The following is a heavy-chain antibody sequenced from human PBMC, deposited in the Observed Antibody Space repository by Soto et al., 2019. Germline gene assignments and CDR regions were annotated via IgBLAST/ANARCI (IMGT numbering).Heavy chain of an antibody. V-gene: IGHV1-69*12. Sequence: QVQLVQSGAEVKKPGSSVKVSCKASGGTFSSYAISWVRQAPGQGLEWMGGIIPIFGTANYAQKFQGRVTSTADESPSTAYMELSSLRSEDTAVYYCARERYCSGGSCWDWFDPWGQGTLVTVSS. CDR2: IIPIFGTA. CDR3: ARERYCSGGSCWDWFDP. CDR1: GGTFSSYA. D-gene: IGHD2-15*01. J-gene: IGHJ5*02.